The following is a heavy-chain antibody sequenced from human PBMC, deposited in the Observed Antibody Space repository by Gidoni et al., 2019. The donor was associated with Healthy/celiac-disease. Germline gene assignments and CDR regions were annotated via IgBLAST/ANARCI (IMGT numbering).Heavy chain of an antibody. CDR3: AHGKITMVRAVWFDP. CDR1: GFSLSTSGVG. J-gene: IGHJ5*02. V-gene: IGHV2-5*02. D-gene: IGHD3-10*01. CDR2: IYWDDDK. Sequence: QISLKESGPTLVNPTQTLTLTCTFSGFSLSTSGVGVGWIRQPPGKALEWLALIYWDDDKRYSPSLKGRLTITKDTSKNQVVLTMTNMDPVDTATYYCAHGKITMVRAVWFDPWGQGTLVTVSS.